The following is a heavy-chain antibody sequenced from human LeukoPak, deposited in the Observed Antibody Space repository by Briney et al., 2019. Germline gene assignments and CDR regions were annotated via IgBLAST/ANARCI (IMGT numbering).Heavy chain of an antibody. Sequence: PSQTLSLTCTVSGGSISSGGYYWSWIRQPPGKGLEWIGYIYHSGSTYYNPSLKSRVTISVDRSKNQFSLKLSSVTAADTAVYYCARDSSDSSPDYWGQGTLVTVSS. V-gene: IGHV4-30-2*01. D-gene: IGHD6-13*01. CDR1: GGSISSGGYY. CDR2: IYHSGST. J-gene: IGHJ4*02. CDR3: ARDSSDSSPDY.